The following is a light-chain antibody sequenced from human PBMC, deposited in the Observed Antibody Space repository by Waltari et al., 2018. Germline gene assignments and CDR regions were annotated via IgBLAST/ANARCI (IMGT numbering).Light chain of an antibody. CDR2: DVT. J-gene: IGLJ2*01. Sequence: QSALTQPRSVSGSPGQSVTISCTGTSSDVGGYNYVPWYQQHPGKAPNLIIYDVTKRPSGVPDRFSGSKSGNTASLTISGLQAEDEADYYCCSYGGSYSFVVFGGGTKLTVL. V-gene: IGLV2-11*01. CDR1: SSDVGGYNY. CDR3: CSYGGSYSFVV.